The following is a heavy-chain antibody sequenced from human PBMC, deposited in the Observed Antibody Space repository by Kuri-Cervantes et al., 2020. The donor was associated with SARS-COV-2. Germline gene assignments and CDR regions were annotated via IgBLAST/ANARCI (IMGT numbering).Heavy chain of an antibody. CDR2: IKHSGST. CDR3: ARGVPGL. V-gene: IGHV4-34*01. CDR1: GGSFNDYW. Sequence: SQTLSLTCAVYGGSFNDYWWSWVRQPPGTGLEWIGDIKHSGSTNCNPSLKSRVTISVDTSKNLFSLKLTSVTAADTAVYYCARGVPGLWGPGTLVTVSS. J-gene: IGHJ4*02.